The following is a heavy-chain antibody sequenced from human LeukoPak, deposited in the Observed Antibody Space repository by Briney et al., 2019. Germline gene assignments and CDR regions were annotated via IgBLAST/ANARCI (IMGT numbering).Heavy chain of an antibody. V-gene: IGHV1-58*02. CDR3: AAISGYSSGWYYSTPNWFDP. D-gene: IGHD6-19*01. CDR1: GFTFTSSA. Sequence: SVKVSCKASGFTFTSSAMQWVRQARGQRLEWIGWIVVGSGNTNYAQKFQERVTITRDMSTSTAYMELSSLRSEDTDVYYCAAISGYSSGWYYSTPNWFDPWGQGTLVTVSS. CDR2: IVVGSGNT. J-gene: IGHJ5*02.